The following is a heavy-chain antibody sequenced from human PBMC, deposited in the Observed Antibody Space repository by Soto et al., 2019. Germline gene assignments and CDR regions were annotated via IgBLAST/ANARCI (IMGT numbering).Heavy chain of an antibody. J-gene: IGHJ5*02. D-gene: IGHD2-2*01. V-gene: IGHV4-30-2*01. CDR2: IYHSGST. Sequence: PSETLSLTLSVSVCSISSGGYSWSWIRQPPGKGLEWIGYIYHSGSTYYNPSLKSRVTISVDRSKNQFSLKLSSVTAADTAVYYCARVPDRWGQGTLVTVSS. CDR1: VCSISSGGYS. CDR3: ARVPDR.